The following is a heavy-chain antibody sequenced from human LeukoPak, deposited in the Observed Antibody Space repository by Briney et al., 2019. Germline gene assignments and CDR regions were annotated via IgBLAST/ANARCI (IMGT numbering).Heavy chain of an antibody. CDR2: ISYDGSNK. V-gene: IGHV3-30*18. Sequence: PGRSLRLSCAASGFTFSTYGMRWVRQAPGKGLVWVAVISYDGSNKYYADSVKGRFTISRDNSKNTLYLQLHSLRAEDTAVFYCAKEPNGVGATVYDAFDIWGQGTMVTVSS. CDR1: GFTFSTYG. J-gene: IGHJ3*02. D-gene: IGHD1-26*01. CDR3: AKEPNGVGATVYDAFDI.